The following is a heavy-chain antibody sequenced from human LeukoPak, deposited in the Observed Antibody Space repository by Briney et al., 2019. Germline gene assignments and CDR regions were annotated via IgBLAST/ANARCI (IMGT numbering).Heavy chain of an antibody. J-gene: IGHJ4*02. V-gene: IGHV1-2*02. CDR1: GYTFTGYY. D-gene: IGHD3-10*01. CDR2: INPDSGGT. CDR3: ATITMVQGVTRFDY. Sequence: ASAKVSCKASGYTFTGYYMHWVRQAPGQGLEWMGWINPDSGGTNYAQKFQGRVTMTRDTSISTAYMELSRLRSDDTAVYYCATITMVQGVTRFDYWGQGTLVTVSS.